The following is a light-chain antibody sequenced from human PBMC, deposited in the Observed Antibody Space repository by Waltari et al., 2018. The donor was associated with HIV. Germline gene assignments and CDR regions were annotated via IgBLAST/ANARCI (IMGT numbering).Light chain of an antibody. J-gene: IGLJ2*01. CDR1: SSNIGSNY. CDR2: DND. Sequence: QSVLTQPPSVSAAPGQMVTISCSGSSSNIGSNYVSWYQQLPGTAPKLLIYDNDKRPSGIPDRFSGSKSGTSATLGITGLQTGDEAEYYCGTWDSSLSVLFFGGGTKLTVL. V-gene: IGLV1-51*01. CDR3: GTWDSSLSVLF.